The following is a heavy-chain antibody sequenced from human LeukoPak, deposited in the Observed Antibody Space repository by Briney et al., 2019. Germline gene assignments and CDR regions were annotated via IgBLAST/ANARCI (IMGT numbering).Heavy chain of an antibody. V-gene: IGHV3-33*01. CDR3: ARDRSGFLDGSGTIDY. CDR1: GFTFSSYG. Sequence: GRSLRLSCAASGFTFSSYGMHWVRQAPGKGLEWVAVVWYDGSNKYYADSVKGRFTISRDNSKNTLYLQMNSLRAEDTAVYYCARDRSGFLDGSGTIDYWGQGTLVTVSS. CDR2: VWYDGSNK. D-gene: IGHD3-10*01. J-gene: IGHJ4*02.